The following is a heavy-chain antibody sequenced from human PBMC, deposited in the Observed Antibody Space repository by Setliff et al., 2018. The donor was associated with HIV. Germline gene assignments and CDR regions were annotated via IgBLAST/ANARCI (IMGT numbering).Heavy chain of an antibody. V-gene: IGHV1-8*02. CDR1: GYTFTDYF. J-gene: IGHJ3*02. D-gene: IGHD3-3*01. CDR2: MNPNSGNT. CDR3: ARGDFDRGYAFDI. Sequence: ASVKVSCKSSGYTFTDYFMHWVRQATGQGLEWMGRMNPNSGNTEYAQQFQGRVTMTEDTATETAYMELSSLRSEDTAVYYCARGDFDRGYAFDIWGQGTMVTVSS.